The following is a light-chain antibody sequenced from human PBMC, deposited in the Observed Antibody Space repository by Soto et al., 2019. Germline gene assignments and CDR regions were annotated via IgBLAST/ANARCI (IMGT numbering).Light chain of an antibody. CDR2: EVS. V-gene: IGLV2-8*01. CDR3: SSYAGSNIL. Sequence: QSVLTQPPSASGSPGQSVTISCTGTSSDVGGYNYVSWYQQHPGKAPKLMIYEVSKRPSGVPDRFSDSKSGNTASLTVSGLQAEDEADYYCSSYAGSNILFGTGTKVTVL. CDR1: SSDVGGYNY. J-gene: IGLJ1*01.